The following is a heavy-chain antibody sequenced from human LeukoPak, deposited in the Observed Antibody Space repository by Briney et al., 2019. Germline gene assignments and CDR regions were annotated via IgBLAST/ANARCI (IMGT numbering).Heavy chain of an antibody. Sequence: GGSLRLSCAASGFTFSTYAMTWVRQAPGKEPEWVSSFGGAGRGTTYHADSVKGRFTISRDDSKNTLYLQMNSLRVEDTAVYHCAKARGTTVNDPVDYWGQGTLVTVSS. CDR1: GFTFSTYA. J-gene: IGHJ4*02. CDR2: FGGAGRGTT. D-gene: IGHD2/OR15-2a*01. CDR3: AKARGTTVNDPVDY. V-gene: IGHV3-23*01.